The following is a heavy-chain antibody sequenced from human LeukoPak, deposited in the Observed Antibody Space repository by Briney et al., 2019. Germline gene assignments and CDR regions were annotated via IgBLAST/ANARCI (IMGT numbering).Heavy chain of an antibody. CDR1: GFTVSDNY. J-gene: IGHJ4*02. Sequence: GGSLRLSCAASGFTVSDNYMTWVRQAPGKGLEWVSVIYSGSTTYYTDSVQGRFTVSRDNSKNTLYLQMNSLRAEDTAMYYCARAAIAAAGPFDYWGQGTLVTVSS. CDR2: IYSGSTT. D-gene: IGHD6-13*01. CDR3: ARAAIAAAGPFDY. V-gene: IGHV3-66*01.